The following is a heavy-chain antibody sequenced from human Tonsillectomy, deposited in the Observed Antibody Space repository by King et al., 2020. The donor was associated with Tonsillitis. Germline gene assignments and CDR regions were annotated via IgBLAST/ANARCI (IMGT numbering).Heavy chain of an antibody. CDR2: ISGSGGST. J-gene: IGHJ6*03. CDR1: GFTFKNYA. CDR3: AKGLYGYTSGPWDFFDGSGSTYYYYYMDI. Sequence: VQLVESGGGLAQPGGSLRLSCAASGFTFKNYALTWVRQTPGKGLEWGSGISGSGGSTYYADSVKGRFTISRDNYRSTLLLQMNSLRGDDTAVDYCAKGLYGYTSGPWDFFDGSGSTYYYYYMDIWGKGTTVSVSS. V-gene: IGHV3-23*04. D-gene: IGHD3-10*01.